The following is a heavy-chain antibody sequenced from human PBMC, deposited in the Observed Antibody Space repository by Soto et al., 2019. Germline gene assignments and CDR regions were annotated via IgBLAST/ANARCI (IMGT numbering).Heavy chain of an antibody. CDR3: ARRGYYYDSSGYYRGRRGYYYYYGMDV. CDR1: GYSFTSYW. V-gene: IGHV5-10-1*01. J-gene: IGHJ6*02. D-gene: IGHD3-22*01. CDR2: IDPSDSYT. Sequence: PGESLKISCKGSGYSFTSYWISWVRQMPGKGLEWMGRIDPSDSYTNYSPSFQGHVTISADKSISTAYLQWSSLKASDTAMYYCARRGYYYDSSGYYRGRRGYYYYYGMDVWGQGTTVTAP.